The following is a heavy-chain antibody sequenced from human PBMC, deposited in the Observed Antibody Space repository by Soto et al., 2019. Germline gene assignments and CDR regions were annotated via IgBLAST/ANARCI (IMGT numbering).Heavy chain of an antibody. CDR3: ASSAGHPEDFFYYNGMDV. Sequence: SETLSLTCSVSGASIRSYYWHWIRQPPGKGLEWIGYVYTSDYTRYSSSLKSRVTISVDTSKSQFYLRLNSVTAADTAVYYCASSAGHPEDFFYYNGMDVWGQGTTVTVSS. J-gene: IGHJ6*02. CDR2: VYTSDYT. CDR1: GASIRSYY. V-gene: IGHV4-4*08. D-gene: IGHD2-15*01.